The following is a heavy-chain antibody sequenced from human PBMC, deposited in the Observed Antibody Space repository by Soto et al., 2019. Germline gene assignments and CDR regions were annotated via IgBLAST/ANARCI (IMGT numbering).Heavy chain of an antibody. V-gene: IGHV3-23*01. J-gene: IGHJ6*02. CDR3: AKDHGYSYGYYEDYYYYYGMDV. CDR2: ISGSGGST. CDR1: GFTFSSYA. D-gene: IGHD5-18*01. Sequence: GGSLRLSCAASGFTFSSYAMSWVRQAPGKGLEWVSAISGSGGSTYYADSVKGRFTTSRDNSKNTLYLQMNSLRAEDTAVYYCAKDHGYSYGYYEDYYYYYGMDVWGQGTTVTVSS.